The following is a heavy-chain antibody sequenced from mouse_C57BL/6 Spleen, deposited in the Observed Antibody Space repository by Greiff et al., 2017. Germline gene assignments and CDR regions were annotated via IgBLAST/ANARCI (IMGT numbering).Heavy chain of an antibody. CDR3: ARRDYGSSPYWYFEV. J-gene: IGHJ1*03. CDR2: INPNYGTT. Sequence: VQLQQSGPELVKPGASVKISCKASGYSFTDYDMNWVKQSNGKSLEWIGVINPNYGTTSYNQKFKGKATLTIDQSSSTAYMKLNSLTSEDSAVYYCARRDYGSSPYWYFEVWGTGTTVTVAS. CDR1: GYSFTDYD. D-gene: IGHD1-1*01. V-gene: IGHV1-39*01.